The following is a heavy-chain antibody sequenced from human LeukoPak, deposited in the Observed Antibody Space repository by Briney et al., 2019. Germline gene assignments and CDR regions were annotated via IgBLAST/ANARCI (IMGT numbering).Heavy chain of an antibody. J-gene: IGHJ4*02. Sequence: GGSLRLSCAASGFIFSDYYMSWIRQAPGKGLEWISYISSGSSTLYYAESVKGRFTVSRDNGKKLLYLDMNSLRAEDTAVYYCARRSGIAVAGAFDYWGQGTLVTVSS. V-gene: IGHV3-11*01. CDR3: ARRSGIAVAGAFDY. CDR2: ISSGSSTL. D-gene: IGHD6-19*01. CDR1: GFIFSDYY.